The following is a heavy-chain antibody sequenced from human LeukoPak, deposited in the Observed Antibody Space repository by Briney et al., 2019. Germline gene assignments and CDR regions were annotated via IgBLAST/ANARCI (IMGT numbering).Heavy chain of an antibody. D-gene: IGHD2-2*01. V-gene: IGHV3-23*01. CDR3: AKVGVVVPAAISWFDP. J-gene: IGHJ5*02. CDR2: ISGSGGST. Sequence: TGGSLTLSCAASGFTFSSYAMSWVRQAPGKGLEWVSAISGSGGSTYYADSVKGRFTISRDNSKNTLYLQMNSLRAEDTAVYYCAKVGVVVPAAISWFDPWGQGTLVTVSS. CDR1: GFTFSSYA.